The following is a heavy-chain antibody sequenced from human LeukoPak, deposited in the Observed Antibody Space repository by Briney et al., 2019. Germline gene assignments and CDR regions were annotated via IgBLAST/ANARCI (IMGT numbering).Heavy chain of an antibody. CDR2: ISSAAATT. V-gene: IGHV3-11*04. CDR3: ARDLQVGSTSSRWYYYYMDV. D-gene: IGHD1-26*01. CDR1: GFTFSDHY. J-gene: IGHJ6*03. Sequence: GGSLRLSCAASGFTFSDHYMAWVRQAPGKGLEWLSYISSAAATTYYPDFVKGRFTISRDNAKNSLYLQMNSLRVEDTAVYYCARDLQVGSTSSRWYYYYMDVWGKGTTVTVSS.